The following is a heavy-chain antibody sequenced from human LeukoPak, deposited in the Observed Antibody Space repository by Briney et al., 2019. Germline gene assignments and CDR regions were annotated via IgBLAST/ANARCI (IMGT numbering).Heavy chain of an antibody. CDR2: FDPEDGET. D-gene: IGHD2/OR15-2a*01. CDR3: ATASMSKTPDFDY. CDR1: GYTLTELS. V-gene: IGHV1-24*01. J-gene: IGHJ4*02. Sequence: GASVKVSCKVSGYTLTELSIHWVRQAPGKGLEWMGGFDPEDGETIYAQKFQGRVTMTEDTSTDTAYMELSSLRSEDTAVYYCATASMSKTPDFDYWGQGTLVTLSS.